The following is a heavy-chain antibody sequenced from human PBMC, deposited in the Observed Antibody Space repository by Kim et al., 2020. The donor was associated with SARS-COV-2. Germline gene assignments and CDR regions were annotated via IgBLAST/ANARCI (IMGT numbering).Heavy chain of an antibody. CDR3: ARGGLRVTGSCHQ. V-gene: IGHV3-7*01. J-gene: IGHJ4*02. CDR1: GFNFGTFW. CDR2: INQDGSEE. D-gene: IGHD2-21*02. Sequence: GGSLRLSCAVSGFNFGTFWMRWVRQAPGKGLEWVANINQDGSEEYYVDSVKGRFTISRDNAKNSLYLQMNSLKTEDTAVYYCARGGLRVTGSCHQWGQGTLVTVSS.